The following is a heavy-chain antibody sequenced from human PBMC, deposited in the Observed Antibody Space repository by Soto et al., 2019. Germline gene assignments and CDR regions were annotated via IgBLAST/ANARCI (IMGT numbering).Heavy chain of an antibody. V-gene: IGHV1-69*12. J-gene: IGHJ4*02. Sequence: QVQLVQSGAEVKKPGSSVKVSCKASGGTFSSYAISWVRQAPGQGLEWMGGIIPIFGTANYAQKFQGRVTITADDSTSTAYMELSSLRSEDTAVYYCARESRYCSGGSCYCLPGIDYWGQGTLVTVSS. CDR1: GGTFSSYA. CDR3: ARESRYCSGGSCYCLPGIDY. D-gene: IGHD2-15*01. CDR2: IIPIFGTA.